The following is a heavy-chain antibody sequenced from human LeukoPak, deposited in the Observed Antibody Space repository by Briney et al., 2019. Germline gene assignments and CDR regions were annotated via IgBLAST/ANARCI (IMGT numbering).Heavy chain of an antibody. Sequence: GGSLRLSCAASGFTVSSNYMTWVRQAPGKGPEWVSVIYKSAITYYADTVRGRFTISRDNSKNTLYLQMNSLRAEDTAVYYCARDQYRYYYDSSGYSALDYWGQGTLVTVSS. CDR1: GFTVSSNY. CDR3: ARDQYRYYYDSSGYSALDY. D-gene: IGHD3-22*01. V-gene: IGHV3-53*01. CDR2: IYKSAIT. J-gene: IGHJ4*02.